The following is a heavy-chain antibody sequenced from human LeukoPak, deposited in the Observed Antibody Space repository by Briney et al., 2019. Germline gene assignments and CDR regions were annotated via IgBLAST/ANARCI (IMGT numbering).Heavy chain of an antibody. CDR1: GFTFSSYA. J-gene: IGHJ5*02. CDR3: ARDSSSWYWFDP. V-gene: IGHV3-30-3*01. CDR2: ISYDGSNK. Sequence: PGGSLRLSCAASGFTFSSYAMHWVRQAPGKGLEWVAVISYDGSNKYYADSVKGRFTISRDNSKNTLYLQMNSLRAEDTAVYYCARDSSSWYWFDPWGQGTLVTVSS. D-gene: IGHD6-13*01.